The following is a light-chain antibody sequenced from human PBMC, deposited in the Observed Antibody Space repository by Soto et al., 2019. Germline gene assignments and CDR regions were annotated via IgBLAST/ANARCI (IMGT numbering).Light chain of an antibody. Sequence: EIVLTQSSGTLSLSPGARATLSCRASQSVSRNYLAWYQQKPGQAPRLLIYGASNRATGIPDRFSGSGSGTDFTLTISKVEPEDVAVYYCHQYGRSPRTFGQGTKVEIK. CDR3: HQYGRSPRT. CDR1: QSVSRNY. CDR2: GAS. J-gene: IGKJ1*01. V-gene: IGKV3-20*01.